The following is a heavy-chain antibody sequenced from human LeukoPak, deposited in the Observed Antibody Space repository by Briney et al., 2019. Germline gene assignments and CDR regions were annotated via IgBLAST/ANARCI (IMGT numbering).Heavy chain of an antibody. CDR2: IIPILSIA. Sequence: ASVTVSCKASGYTFTSYGISWVRQAPGQGLEWMGRIIPILSIANYAQKFQGRVTITADKSTSTAYMELSSLRSEDTAVYYCARVGELRTFDYWGQGTRVTVSS. CDR3: ARVGELRTFDY. D-gene: IGHD4-23*01. J-gene: IGHJ4*02. CDR1: GYTFTSYG. V-gene: IGHV1-69*04.